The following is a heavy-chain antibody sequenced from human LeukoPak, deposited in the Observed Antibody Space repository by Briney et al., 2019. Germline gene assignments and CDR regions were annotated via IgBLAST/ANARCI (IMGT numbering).Heavy chain of an antibody. CDR1: GGSFSGYY. Sequence: SQTLSLTCAVYGGSFSGYYWSWIRQPPGKGLEWIGEINHSGSTNYNPSLKSRVTISVDTAKIQFSLKLSSVTAADTAVYYCARGAVAGTPDSKYSFDYWGQGTLVTVSS. V-gene: IGHV4-34*01. CDR2: INHSGST. J-gene: IGHJ4*02. D-gene: IGHD6-19*01. CDR3: ARGAVAGTPDSKYSFDY.